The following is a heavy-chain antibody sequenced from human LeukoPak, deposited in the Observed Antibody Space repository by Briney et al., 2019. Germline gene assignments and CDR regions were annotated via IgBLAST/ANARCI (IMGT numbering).Heavy chain of an antibody. CDR3: ARGREEYNWFDP. J-gene: IGHJ5*02. V-gene: IGHV4-39*07. CDR2: IYYSGST. CDR1: GASISSSSYY. Sequence: PSETLSLTCTVSGASISSSSYYWGWIRQPPGKGLEWIGSIYYSGSTYYNPSLKSRVTTSVDTSKNQFSLKLSSVTAADTAVYYCARGREEYNWFDPWGQGTLVTVSS.